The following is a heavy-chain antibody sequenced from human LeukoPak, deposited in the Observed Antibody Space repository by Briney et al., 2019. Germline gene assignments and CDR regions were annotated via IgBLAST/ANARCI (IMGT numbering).Heavy chain of an antibody. V-gene: IGHV3-74*01. Sequence: PGGWLRLSCAASGFTFRSYWMHWVRQAPGKGLVWVSRISPDGTSKSYADSVKGRFTISRDNAKNTLSLQMNSLRAEDTGLYYCARADGSHYGLKDYWGQGTLVTVSS. CDR2: ISPDGTSK. CDR3: ARADGSHYGLKDY. J-gene: IGHJ4*02. CDR1: GFTFRSYW. D-gene: IGHD1-26*01.